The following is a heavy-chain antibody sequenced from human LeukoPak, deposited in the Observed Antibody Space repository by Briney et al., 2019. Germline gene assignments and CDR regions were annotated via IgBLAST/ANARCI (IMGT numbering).Heavy chain of an antibody. Sequence: PSETLSLTCDVSGYSINSDYYWAWIRQPPGKGLEWIGSIYYSGSTHYNPSLKSRVTISVDTSKSQFSLNLSSVTAADTAVYYCARWKGTADFDYWGQGTRVTVSS. D-gene: IGHD1-1*01. V-gene: IGHV4-38-2*01. CDR3: ARWKGTADFDY. J-gene: IGHJ4*02. CDR2: IYYSGST. CDR1: GYSINSDYY.